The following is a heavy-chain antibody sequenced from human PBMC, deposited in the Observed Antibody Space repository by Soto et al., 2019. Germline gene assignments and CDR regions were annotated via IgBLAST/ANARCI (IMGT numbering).Heavy chain of an antibody. CDR1: GGSFSGYY. CDR2: INHSGST. J-gene: IGHJ6*02. V-gene: IGHV4-34*01. Sequence: LXLTCAVYGGSFSGYYWSWIRQPPVKGLEWIGEINHSGSTNYNPSLKSRVTISVDTSKNQFSLKLSSVTAADTAVYYCARGDDWLLEDYYYYGMDVWGQGTTVTVSS. CDR3: ARGDDWLLEDYYYYGMDV. D-gene: IGHD3-9*01.